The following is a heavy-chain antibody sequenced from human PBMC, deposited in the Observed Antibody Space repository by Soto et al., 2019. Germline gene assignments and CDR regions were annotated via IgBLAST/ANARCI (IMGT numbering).Heavy chain of an antibody. J-gene: IGHJ4*02. D-gene: IGHD1-1*01. V-gene: IGHV3-30*03. CDR3: ARGGLEPFDY. CDR2: VSYDGRSK. CDR1: GFTLSTYG. Sequence: PGGSLRLSCVASGFTLSTYGMYWVRQAPGKGLEWVAVVSYDGRSKHYADSVKGRFTISRDNSKNTLYLQMSSLRTEDTAVYYCARGGLEPFDYWGQGALVTVSS.